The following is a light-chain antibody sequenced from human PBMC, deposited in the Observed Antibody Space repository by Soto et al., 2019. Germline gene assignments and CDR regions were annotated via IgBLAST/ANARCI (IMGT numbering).Light chain of an antibody. J-gene: IGKJ1*01. V-gene: IGKV3-15*01. Sequence: EIVMTQSPATLSVSPGERATLSCRASQSVSSDLAWYHQKPGQAPRLLIYGASTRATGIPAWFSGSGSGTEFTLTINSLQSEDFAVYYCQQYNNWPRTFGQGTKVDIK. CDR1: QSVSSD. CDR2: GAS. CDR3: QQYNNWPRT.